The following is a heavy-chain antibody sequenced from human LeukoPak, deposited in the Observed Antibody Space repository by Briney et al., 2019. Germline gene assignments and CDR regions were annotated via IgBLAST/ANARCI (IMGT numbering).Heavy chain of an antibody. CDR1: DYNLPSYC. J-gene: IGHJ5*02. D-gene: IGHD6-19*01. CDR2: ISAYNGNT. CDR3: ARARLAVHRPVWLDP. Sequence: ASVRVSRKTSDYNLPSYCFGGVRQAPGQGREGMGGISAYNGNTHYAQNFQDRVTMATDRSAGTAYMELTSLRSDDTAGYYCARARLAVHRPVWLDPWGQGTLVTVSS. V-gene: IGHV1-18*01.